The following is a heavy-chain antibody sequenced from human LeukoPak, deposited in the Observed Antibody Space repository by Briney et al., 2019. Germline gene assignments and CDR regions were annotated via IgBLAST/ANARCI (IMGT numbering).Heavy chain of an antibody. CDR3: AKDFHRGRWIHGAFDL. CDR1: GFTFSSYG. D-gene: IGHD5-18*01. V-gene: IGHV3-30*18. Sequence: GGSLRLSCAASGFTFSSYGMHWVRQAPGKGLEWVAVISYDGSNTYYADSVKGRFTISRDNSKNTLYLQMNSLRTEDTAVYYCAKDFHRGRWIHGAFDLWGQGTMVTVSS. CDR2: ISYDGSNT. J-gene: IGHJ3*01.